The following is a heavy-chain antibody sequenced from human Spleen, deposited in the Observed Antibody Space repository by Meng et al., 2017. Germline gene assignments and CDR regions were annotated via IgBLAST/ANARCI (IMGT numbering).Heavy chain of an antibody. CDR1: GYNFPDYW. CDR2: IDPKSGDA. CDR3: ARDEDISAAGKLFGDY. V-gene: IGHV1-2*06. D-gene: IGHD6-13*01. Sequence: QVQVVQSGAEVKKPGASVNVSCKPSGYNFPDYWLHWVRRAPGQGLEWMGRIDPKSGDAHYAQRFQGRVTMTADTSISTAYMELSGLRSDDTAMYYCARDEDISAAGKLFGDYWGQGSLVTVSS. J-gene: IGHJ4*02.